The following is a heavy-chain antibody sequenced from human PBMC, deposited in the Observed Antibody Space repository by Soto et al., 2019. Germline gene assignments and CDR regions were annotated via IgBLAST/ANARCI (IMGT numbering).Heavy chain of an antibody. D-gene: IGHD3-3*01. CDR1: GYTLTSYG. J-gene: IGHJ4*02. CDR2: ISAYSGKT. Sequence: ASVKVSCKASGYTLTSYGISWVRQAPGQGLEWMGWISAYSGKTNYAQKLQGRVTMTTDTSTSTAYMELRSLRSDDTAVYYCARDNSGDFWSGYSHYYVDYWGQG. V-gene: IGHV1-18*01. CDR3: ARDNSGDFWSGYSHYYVDY.